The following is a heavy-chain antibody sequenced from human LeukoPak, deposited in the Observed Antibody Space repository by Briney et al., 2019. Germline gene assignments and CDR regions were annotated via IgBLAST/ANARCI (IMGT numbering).Heavy chain of an antibody. V-gene: IGHV1-69*01. CDR2: IIPIFGTA. J-gene: IGHJ5*02. Sequence: GASVKVSCKASGGTFSSYAISWVRQAPGQGLEWMGGIIPIFGTANYAQKFQGRVTITAHESTSTAYMELSSLRSEDTAVYYCAREVSSSWYLSMSHGTDLLWFDPWGQGTLVTVSS. CDR3: AREVSSSWYLSMSHGTDLLWFDP. CDR1: GGTFSSYA. D-gene: IGHD6-13*01.